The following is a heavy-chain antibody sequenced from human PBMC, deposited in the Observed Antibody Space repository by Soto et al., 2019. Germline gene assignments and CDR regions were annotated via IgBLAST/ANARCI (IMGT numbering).Heavy chain of an antibody. J-gene: IGHJ3*02. CDR3: ARDGWIGSYSGYDPRNDAFDI. D-gene: IGHD5-12*01. Sequence: GGSLRLSCAASGFTFSSYGMHWVRQAPGKGLEWVAVIWYDGSNKYYADSVKGRFTISRDNSKNTLYLQMNGLRAEDTAVYYCARDGWIGSYSGYDPRNDAFDIWGQGTMVTVSS. V-gene: IGHV3-33*01. CDR2: IWYDGSNK. CDR1: GFTFSSYG.